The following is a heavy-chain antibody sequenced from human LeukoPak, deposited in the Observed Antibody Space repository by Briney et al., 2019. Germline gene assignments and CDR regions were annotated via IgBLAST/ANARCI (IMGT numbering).Heavy chain of an antibody. Sequence: AASVKVSCKASGYTFTSYGISWVRQAPGQGLEWMGWISAYNGNTNYAQKLQGRVTMTTDTSTSTAYMELSSLKSDDTAVYYCARDNSMHERGWWFDPWGQGTLVTVSS. V-gene: IGHV1-18*01. CDR2: ISAYNGNT. J-gene: IGHJ5*02. CDR1: GYTFTSYG. CDR3: ARDNSMHERGWWFDP. D-gene: IGHD4-23*01.